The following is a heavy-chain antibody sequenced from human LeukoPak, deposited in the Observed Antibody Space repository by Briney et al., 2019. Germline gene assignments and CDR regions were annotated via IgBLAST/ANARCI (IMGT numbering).Heavy chain of an antibody. CDR3: ARGAGELPIDY. CDR1: GFAFGHYY. J-gene: IGHJ4*02. D-gene: IGHD3-10*01. CDR2: ISFSSGDT. Sequence: TGGSLRLSCAASGFAFGHYYTSWFRQAPGKGPESVSYISFSSGDTNYGDSVRGRFTISRDNAKNSLYLQMNSLRVEDTAVYYCARGAGELPIDYWGQGTMVTVSS. V-gene: IGHV3-11*06.